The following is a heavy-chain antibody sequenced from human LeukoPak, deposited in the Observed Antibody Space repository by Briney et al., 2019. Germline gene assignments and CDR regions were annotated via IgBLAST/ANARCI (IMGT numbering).Heavy chain of an antibody. D-gene: IGHD7-27*01. Sequence: SETLSLTCTVSGGSISSYYWSWIRQPPGKGLEWIGYIYYSGSTNYNPSLKSRVIISVDTSKNQFSLNLSSVTAADTAVYYCARDSTTWGRMGYWGQGTLVTVSS. J-gene: IGHJ4*02. CDR1: GGSISSYY. CDR3: ARDSTTWGRMGY. CDR2: IYYSGST. V-gene: IGHV4-59*12.